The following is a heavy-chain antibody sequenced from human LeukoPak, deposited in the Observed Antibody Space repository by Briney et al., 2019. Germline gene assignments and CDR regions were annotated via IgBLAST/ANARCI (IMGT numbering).Heavy chain of an antibody. Sequence: EAGGSLRLSCAASGFTFDDYAMHWVRQAPGKGLEWVSSISSSSSYIYYADSVKGRFTISRDNAKNSLYLQMNSLRAEDTAVYYCARTSTRIAAAGDLDYWGQGTLVTVSS. V-gene: IGHV3-21*01. CDR3: ARTSTRIAAAGDLDY. J-gene: IGHJ4*02. CDR1: GFTFDDYA. D-gene: IGHD6-13*01. CDR2: ISSSSSYI.